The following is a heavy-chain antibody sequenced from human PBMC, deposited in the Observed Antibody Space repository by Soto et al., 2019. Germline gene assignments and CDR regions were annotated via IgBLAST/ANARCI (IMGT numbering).Heavy chain of an antibody. CDR2: IYYSGST. Sequence: SETLSLTCAVSGGSISSYYWSWIRQPPGKGLEWIGYIYYSGSTNYNPSLKSRVTISVDTSKNQFSLKLSSVTAADTAVYYCARSRGGYFDYWGQGTLVTVSS. CDR1: GGSISSYY. J-gene: IGHJ4*02. D-gene: IGHD3-10*01. CDR3: ARSRGGYFDY. V-gene: IGHV4-59*01.